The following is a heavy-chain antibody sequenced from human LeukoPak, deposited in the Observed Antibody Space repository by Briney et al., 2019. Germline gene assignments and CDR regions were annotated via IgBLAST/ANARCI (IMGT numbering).Heavy chain of an antibody. V-gene: IGHV3-48*03. CDR2: ISYSGSTI. J-gene: IGHJ4*02. D-gene: IGHD2-2*01. CDR1: GFTFSSYD. CDR3: ARGLAP. Sequence: GGSLRLSCVASGFTFSSYDTNWVRQAPGKGLEWVSYISYSGSTIYYADSVKGRFTISRDNAKNSLCLQMNSLRDEDTAVYYCARGLAPGGQGTLVTVSS.